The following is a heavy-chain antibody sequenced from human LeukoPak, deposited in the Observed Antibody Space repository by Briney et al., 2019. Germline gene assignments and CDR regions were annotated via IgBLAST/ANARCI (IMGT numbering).Heavy chain of an antibody. Sequence: GGSLRLSCAVSGFAFGSEAMSWVRQSPARGLEWVASISPGGGTTYYADYVKGRFTISRDNSNNSLFVQMNSLRAEDTAVYYCAKSVGAAALDYWGQGTLVTVSS. CDR1: GFAFGSEA. CDR3: AKSVGAAALDY. D-gene: IGHD6-13*01. V-gene: IGHV3-23*01. J-gene: IGHJ4*02. CDR2: ISPGGGTT.